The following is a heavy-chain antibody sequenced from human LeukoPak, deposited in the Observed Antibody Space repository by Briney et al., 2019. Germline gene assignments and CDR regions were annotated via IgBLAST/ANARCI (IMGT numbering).Heavy chain of an antibody. CDR3: ARGGGDSSGYHRGRARSWLDY. V-gene: IGHV1-18*01. CDR2: ISAYNGNT. D-gene: IGHD3-22*01. J-gene: IGHJ4*02. CDR1: GGTFTSYG. Sequence: ASLKVSCKASGGTFTSYGISWVRQAPGQGLERMGCISAYNGNTNYAQKLQGRVTMTTDTSTNTAYMELRSRRSDDTAVYYCARGGGDSSGYHRGRARSWLDYWGQGTLVTVSS.